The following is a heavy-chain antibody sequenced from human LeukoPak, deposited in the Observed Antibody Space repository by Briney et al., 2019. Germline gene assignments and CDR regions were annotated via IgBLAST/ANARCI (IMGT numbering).Heavy chain of an antibody. CDR2: IYTSGST. V-gene: IGHV4-4*07. CDR1: GGSFSGYY. Sequence: SETLSLTCAVYGGSFSGYYWSWVRQPAGKGLEWIGRIYTSGSTNYNPSLKSRVTMSVDTSKNQFSLKLSSVTAADTAVYYCARDPYVDTAMVAYFDYWGQGTLVTVSS. J-gene: IGHJ4*02. D-gene: IGHD5-18*01. CDR3: ARDPYVDTAMVAYFDY.